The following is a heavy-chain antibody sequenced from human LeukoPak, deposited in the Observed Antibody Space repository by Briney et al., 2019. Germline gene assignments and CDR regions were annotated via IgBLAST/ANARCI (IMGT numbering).Heavy chain of an antibody. CDR2: IRYDGSNK. V-gene: IGHV3-30*02. Sequence: PGGSLRLSCAESGFTFSSYGMHWVRQAPGKGLGWVAFIRYDGSNKYYADSVKGRFTISRDNSKNTLYLQMNSLRAEDTAVYYCAKDVVWYCTSTSCSSPGYWGQGTLVTVSS. J-gene: IGHJ4*02. CDR1: GFTFSSYG. CDR3: AKDVVWYCTSTSCSSPGY. D-gene: IGHD2-2*01.